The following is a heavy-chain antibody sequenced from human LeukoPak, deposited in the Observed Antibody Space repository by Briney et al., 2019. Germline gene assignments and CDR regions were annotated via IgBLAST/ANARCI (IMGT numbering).Heavy chain of an antibody. V-gene: IGHV3-74*01. CDR1: GFTLSSYG. J-gene: IGHJ4*02. Sequence: GGSLRLSCAASGFTLSSYGMHWVRQAPGKGLVWVSRINSDGSSTRYADSVKGRFTISRDNAKNTLYLQMNSLRAEDTAVYYCTRDSSRYYFPQIDYWGQGTQVTVSS. D-gene: IGHD3-10*01. CDR3: TRDSSRYYFPQIDY. CDR2: INSDGSST.